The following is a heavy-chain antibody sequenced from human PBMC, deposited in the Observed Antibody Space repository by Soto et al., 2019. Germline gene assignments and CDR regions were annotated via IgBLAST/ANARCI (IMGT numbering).Heavy chain of an antibody. CDR3: ARVIWSGHLTSDL. J-gene: IGHJ5*02. Sequence: EVQVVESGGGLVQPGGSLRLSCAASGFTFSSNSMNWVRQAPGKGLEWISYISSSSSTIYADSVKGRVTISRDNAKNSLYLQMNGLRDEDTAVYYCARVIWSGHLTSDLWSQGTLVTVSS. CDR1: GFTFSSNS. V-gene: IGHV3-48*02. CDR2: ISSSSSTI. D-gene: IGHD3-3*01.